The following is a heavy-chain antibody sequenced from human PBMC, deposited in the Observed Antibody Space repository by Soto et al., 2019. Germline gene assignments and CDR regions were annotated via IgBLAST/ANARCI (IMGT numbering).Heavy chain of an antibody. D-gene: IGHD6-19*01. V-gene: IGHV3-9*01. CDR2: ISWNSGSI. CDR1: GFTFDDYA. J-gene: IGHJ6*02. Sequence: GGSLRLSCAASGFTFDDYAMHWVRQAPGKGLEWVSGISWNSGSIGYADSVKGRFTISRDNAKNSLYLQMNSLRAEDTALYYCAKDGSSGRYYYYGMDVWGQGTTVTVSS. CDR3: AKDGSSGRYYYYGMDV.